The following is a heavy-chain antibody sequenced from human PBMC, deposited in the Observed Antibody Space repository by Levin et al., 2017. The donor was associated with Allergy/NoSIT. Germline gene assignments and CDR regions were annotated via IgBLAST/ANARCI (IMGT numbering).Heavy chain of an antibody. D-gene: IGHD4-23*01. J-gene: IGHJ5*02. V-gene: IGHV1-69*13. CDR1: GGTFSSYA. CDR2: IIPIFGTA. Sequence: ASVKVSCKASGGTFSSYAISWVRQAPGQGLEWMGGIIPIFGTANYAQKFQGRVTITADESTSTAYMELSSLRSEDTAVYYCARRWGRYNWFDPWGQGTLVTVSS. CDR3: ARRWGRYNWFDP.